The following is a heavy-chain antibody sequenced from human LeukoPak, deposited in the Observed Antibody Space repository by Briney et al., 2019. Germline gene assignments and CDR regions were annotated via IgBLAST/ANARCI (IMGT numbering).Heavy chain of an antibody. CDR1: GYTFTGYY. CDR3: ARKWAGYCSSTSCSLFDY. J-gene: IGHJ4*02. V-gene: IGHV1-2*02. Sequence: ASVKVSCKASGYTFTGYYMYWVRQAPGQGLEWMGWINPNSGGTNYAQKFQGRVTMTRDTSISTAYMELSRLRSDDTAVYYCARKWAGYCSSTSCSLFDYWGQGTLVTVSS. D-gene: IGHD2-2*01. CDR2: INPNSGGT.